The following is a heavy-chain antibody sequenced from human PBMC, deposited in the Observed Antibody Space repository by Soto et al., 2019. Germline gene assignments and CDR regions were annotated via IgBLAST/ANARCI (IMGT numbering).Heavy chain of an antibody. D-gene: IGHD2-15*01. V-gene: IGHV3-23*01. CDR1: GFPFRHYA. J-gene: IGHJ4*02. Sequence: PGGSLRLSCAGSGFPFRHYAMRLVRQAPGKGLECGSSFSASGLTTNYADSVKGRFTVSRDNSKHSLSLRMNSLRDEDTAVYFCEKSSPFGSGWHSPIFDYLGQRALVTGSS. CDR2: FSASGLTT. CDR3: EKSSPFGSGWHSPIFDY.